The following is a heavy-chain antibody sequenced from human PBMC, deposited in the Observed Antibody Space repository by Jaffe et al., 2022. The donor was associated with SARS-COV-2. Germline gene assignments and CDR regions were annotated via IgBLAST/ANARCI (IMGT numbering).Heavy chain of an antibody. CDR1: GLTFADNA. D-gene: IGHD6-19*01. Sequence: VYLMESGGGLVKPGRSLRLSCAASGLTFADNALSWFRQAPGKGLEWVGLIRSKTYGGTAHYAASVRGRFTISRDDSKSIAYLQMDSLKVDDTAVYYCTRTGLPPQFGSGWYRGPGDYWGPGALVTVSS. CDR3: TRTGLPPQFGSGWYRGPGDY. CDR2: IRSKTYGGTA. V-gene: IGHV3-49*05. J-gene: IGHJ4*02.